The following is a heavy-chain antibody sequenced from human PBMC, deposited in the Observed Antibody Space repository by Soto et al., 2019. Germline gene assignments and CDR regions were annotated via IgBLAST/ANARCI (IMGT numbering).Heavy chain of an antibody. CDR3: TRASSLNRDF. V-gene: IGHV3-49*04. D-gene: IGHD3-10*01. Sequence: GGSLRLSCTTSGFTFGDYALSWARQAPGKGLEWVGFIRRNAYGGTTDDASSVKGRFTISSDDSKSIAYLQMNSPRTVDTALYYCTRASSLNRDFGGQGTLGTVAS. CDR2: IRRNAYGGTT. CDR1: GFTFGDYA. J-gene: IGHJ4*02.